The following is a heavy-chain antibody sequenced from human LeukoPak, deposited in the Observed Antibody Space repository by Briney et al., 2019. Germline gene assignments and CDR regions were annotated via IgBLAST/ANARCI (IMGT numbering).Heavy chain of an antibody. CDR3: AGPYYYDSSGYPPWGA. J-gene: IGHJ5*02. V-gene: IGHV1-2*02. D-gene: IGHD3-22*01. Sequence: ASVKVSCKASGYTFTGYYMHWVRQAPGQGLEWMGWINPNSGGTNYAQKLQGRVTMTRDTSISTAYMELSRLRSDDTAVYYCAGPYYYDSSGYPPWGAWGQGTLVTVSS. CDR1: GYTFTGYY. CDR2: INPNSGGT.